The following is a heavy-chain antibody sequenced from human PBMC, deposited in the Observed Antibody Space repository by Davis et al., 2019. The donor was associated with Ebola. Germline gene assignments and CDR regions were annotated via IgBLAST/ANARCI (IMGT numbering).Heavy chain of an antibody. Sequence: PGGSLRLSCAASGFTFSSYAMHWVRQAPGKGLEWVAVISYDGSNKYYADSVKGRFTISRDNSKNTLYLQMNSLRAEDTAVYYCAREQRPAVLSWYYYYMDVWGKGTTVTVSS. V-gene: IGHV3-30-3*01. CDR3: AREQRPAVLSWYYYYMDV. J-gene: IGHJ6*03. D-gene: IGHD1-1*01. CDR1: GFTFSSYA. CDR2: ISYDGSNK.